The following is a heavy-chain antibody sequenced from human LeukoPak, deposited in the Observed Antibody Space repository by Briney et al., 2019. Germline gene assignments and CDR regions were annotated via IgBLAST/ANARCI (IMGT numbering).Heavy chain of an antibody. CDR3: ARDLRLRGYSGYDFE. D-gene: IGHD5-12*01. CDR2: IHSGDST. CDR1: GFSVSTNY. J-gene: IGHJ4*01. V-gene: IGHV3-66*01. Sequence: GGSLRLSCAASGFSVSTNYMTWVCQAPEKGLEWVSLIHSGDSTYYADSVRGRFTISRDNSKNTLFLQMTSLRAEDTAVYYCARDLRLRGYSGYDFEWVHGTLVTVSS.